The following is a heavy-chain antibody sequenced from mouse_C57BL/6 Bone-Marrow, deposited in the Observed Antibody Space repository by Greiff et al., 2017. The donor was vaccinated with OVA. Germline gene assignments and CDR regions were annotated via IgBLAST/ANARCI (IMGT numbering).Heavy chain of an antibody. CDR1: GYTFTDYY. CDR2: INPYNGGT. Sequence: EVQLQESGPVLVKPGASVKMSCTASGYTFTDYYMNWVKQSHGKSLEWIGVINPYNGGTSYNQKFKGKATLTVDKSSSTAYMELNSLTSEDSAVYDCERRGYYGSTYYFDYWGQGTTLTVYS. V-gene: IGHV1-19*01. D-gene: IGHD1-1*01. CDR3: ERRGYYGSTYYFDY. J-gene: IGHJ2*01.